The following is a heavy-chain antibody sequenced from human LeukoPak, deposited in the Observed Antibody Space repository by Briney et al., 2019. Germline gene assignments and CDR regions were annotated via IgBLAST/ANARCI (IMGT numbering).Heavy chain of an antibody. CDR2: IYYSGST. J-gene: IGHJ5*02. V-gene: IGHV4-59*01. CDR1: GGSINSYY. CDR3: ARGRGTAYYDFWSGYPNWFDP. Sequence: PSETLSLTCTVSGGSINSYYWSWIRQPPGKGLEWIGYIYYSGSTNYNPSLKSRVTISVDTSKNQFSLKLSSVTAAATAVYYCARGRGTAYYDFWSGYPNWFDPWGQGTLVTVSS. D-gene: IGHD3-3*01.